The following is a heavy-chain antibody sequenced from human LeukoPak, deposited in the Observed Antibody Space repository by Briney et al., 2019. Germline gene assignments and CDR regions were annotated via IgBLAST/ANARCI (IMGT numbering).Heavy chain of an antibody. J-gene: IGHJ3*02. CDR1: GFTFSSYS. Sequence: GSLRLSCAASGFTFSSYSMNWVRQAPGKGLEWVSSISSSSSYIYYADSVKGRFTISRDNAKNSLYLQMNSLRAEDTAVYYCAREFYDSSGYYLEAFDIWGQGTMVTVSS. CDR2: ISSSSSYI. CDR3: AREFYDSSGYYLEAFDI. D-gene: IGHD3-22*01. V-gene: IGHV3-21*01.